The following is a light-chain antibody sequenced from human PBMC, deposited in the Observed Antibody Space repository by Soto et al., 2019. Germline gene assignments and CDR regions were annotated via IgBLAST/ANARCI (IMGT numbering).Light chain of an antibody. CDR2: DVS. CDR1: SSDVGTHNL. CDR3: SSFTTTNTYV. Sequence: ALTQPASVSGSPGQSIAMSCTGTSSDVGTHNLVSWYQQHPGKAPKLIIYDVSNRPSGVFDRFFGSKSGNTASLTISGLQAEDEADYYCSSFTTTNTYVFGTGTKVTVL. J-gene: IGLJ1*01. V-gene: IGLV2-14*03.